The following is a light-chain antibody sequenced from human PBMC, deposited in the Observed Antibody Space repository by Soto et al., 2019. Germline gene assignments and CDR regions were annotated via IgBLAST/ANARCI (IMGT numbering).Light chain of an antibody. CDR1: QSVSSN. CDR3: QQYNNCPYT. CDR2: NAS. V-gene: IGKV3-15*01. J-gene: IGKJ2*01. Sequence: EIVMTQSPATLSVSPGERATLSCRASQSVSSNLAWYQQKPGQAPRLLIYNASTRATGIPARFSGSGSGTEFTLTISSLQSEDFAIYYCQQYNNCPYTFGQGTTLEIK.